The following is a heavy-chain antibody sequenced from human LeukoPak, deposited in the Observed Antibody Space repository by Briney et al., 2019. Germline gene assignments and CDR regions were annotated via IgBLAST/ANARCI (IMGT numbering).Heavy chain of an antibody. D-gene: IGHD3-22*01. Sequence: PGGSLRLSCAASGFTFSNYAMTWVRQAPGKGLEWVSGTSGSGGRTNYADSVKGRFTISRDNSKNTLYLQMNSLRAEDTAVYYCAKVNYYESSGYYDYWGQGTLVTVSS. CDR1: GFTFSNYA. CDR2: TSGSGGRT. CDR3: AKVNYYESSGYYDY. V-gene: IGHV3-23*01. J-gene: IGHJ4*02.